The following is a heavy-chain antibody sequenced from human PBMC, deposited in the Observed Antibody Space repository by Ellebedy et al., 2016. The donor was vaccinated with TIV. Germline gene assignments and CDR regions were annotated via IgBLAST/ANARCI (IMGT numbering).Heavy chain of an antibody. CDR1: GFTFGSYA. J-gene: IGHJ4*02. V-gene: IGHV3-23*01. Sequence: GESLKISXAASGFTFGSYAMSWVRQAPGKGLEWVSGVSGSGDSTTYPDSVKGRFTVSRDNSKNTLYLQMNSLRAEDTAVYYCAKDLYDSAAYQRWDSWGQGTLVTVSS. CDR2: VSGSGDST. CDR3: AKDLYDSAAYQRWDS. D-gene: IGHD5/OR15-5a*01.